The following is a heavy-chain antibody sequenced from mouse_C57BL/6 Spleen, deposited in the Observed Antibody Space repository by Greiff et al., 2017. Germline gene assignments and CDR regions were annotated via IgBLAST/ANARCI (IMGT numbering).Heavy chain of an antibody. V-gene: IGHV1-85*01. Sequence: VHVKQSGPELVKPGASVKLSCKASGYTFTSYDINWVKQRPGQGLEWIGWIYPRDGSTKYNEKFKGKATLTVDTSSSTAYMELHSLTSEDSAVYFCARGATTVVAPFDYWGQGTTLTVSS. D-gene: IGHD1-1*01. CDR3: ARGATTVVAPFDY. CDR1: GYTFTSYD. CDR2: IYPRDGST. J-gene: IGHJ2*01.